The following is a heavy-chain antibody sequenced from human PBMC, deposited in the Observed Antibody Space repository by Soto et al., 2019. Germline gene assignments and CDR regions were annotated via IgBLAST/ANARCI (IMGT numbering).Heavy chain of an antibody. CDR3: ARSPEATVTAFDY. CDR2: IYYSGST. CDR1: GGSISSGGYY. J-gene: IGHJ4*02. Sequence: QVQLQESGPGLVKPSQTLSLTCTVSGGSISSGGYYWSWIRQHPGKGLEWIGYIYYSGSTYYNPSLKSRVTITIDTSKNQFSLKLSSVTAADTAVYYCARSPEATVTAFDYWGQGTLVTVSS. D-gene: IGHD4-17*01. V-gene: IGHV4-31*03.